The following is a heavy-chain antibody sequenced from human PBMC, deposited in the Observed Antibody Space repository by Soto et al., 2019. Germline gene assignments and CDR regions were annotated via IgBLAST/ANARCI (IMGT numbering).Heavy chain of an antibody. CDR3: RSPSWRYSH. V-gene: IGHV4-39*01. J-gene: IGHJ4*02. CDR2: IYYSGST. D-gene: IGHD1-26*01. Sequence: SETLSLTCTVSGGSISSSSYYWGWIRQPPGQGLEWIGSIYYSGSTYYNPSLKSRVTISVDTYKDQFSLKLSSVTAADTAVDYCRSPSWRYSHWGQGTLVPGTS. CDR1: GGSISSSSYY.